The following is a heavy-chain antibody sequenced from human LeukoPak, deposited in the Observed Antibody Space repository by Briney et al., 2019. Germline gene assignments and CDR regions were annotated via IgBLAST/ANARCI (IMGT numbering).Heavy chain of an antibody. CDR1: GFTFSSYW. D-gene: IGHD6-19*01. Sequence: GGSLRLSCAASGFTFSSYWMSWVRQAPGKGLEWVANIKQDGSEKCYVDSVKGRFTISRDNAKNSLYLQMSSLRAEDTAVYYCARDLVGYSSVGYFDYWGQGTLVTVSS. CDR2: IKQDGSEK. J-gene: IGHJ4*02. CDR3: ARDLVGYSSVGYFDY. V-gene: IGHV3-7*01.